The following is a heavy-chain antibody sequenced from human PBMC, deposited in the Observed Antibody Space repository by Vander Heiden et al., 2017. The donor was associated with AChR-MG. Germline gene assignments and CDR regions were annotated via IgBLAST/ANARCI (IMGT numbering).Heavy chain of an antibody. D-gene: IGHD4-4*01. V-gene: IGHV4-39*01. Sequence: QLQLQESGPGLVKPSETLSLTCTVPGASISRSFYYWCWIRQAPGKGLEWIGNIYYSSIYYSGSTYYNPSLQSRVTISVDTSKNQLSVRLSSVTAADTAVYYCARSTTVKGWFDPWGQGTLVTVSS. J-gene: IGHJ5*02. CDR3: ARSTTVKGWFDP. CDR2: IYYSGST. CDR1: GASISRSFYY.